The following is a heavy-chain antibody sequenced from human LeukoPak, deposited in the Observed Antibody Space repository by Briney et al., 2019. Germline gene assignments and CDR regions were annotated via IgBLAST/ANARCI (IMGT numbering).Heavy chain of an antibody. V-gene: IGHV1-69*13. Sequence: SVKVSCKASGGTFSSYAISWVRQAPGQGLEWMGGIIPIFGTANYAQKFQGRVTITADESTSTAYMELSSLRSEDTAVYYCATTYGSGSYFQDYWGQGTLVTVSS. CDR2: IIPIFGTA. CDR1: GGTFSSYA. D-gene: IGHD3-10*01. J-gene: IGHJ4*02. CDR3: ATTYGSGSYFQDY.